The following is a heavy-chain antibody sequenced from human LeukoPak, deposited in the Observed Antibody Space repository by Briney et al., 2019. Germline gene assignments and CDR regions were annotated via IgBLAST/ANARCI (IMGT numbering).Heavy chain of an antibody. J-gene: IGHJ4*02. Sequence: GGSLRLSCAASGFTFSSYGMSWVRQAPGKGLEWVSVISGSGGSTYYADSVKGRFTISRDNSKNTLYLQMNSLRADDTAVYYCARESGYAVGDFWGRGTLVTVSS. CDR2: ISGSGGST. CDR3: ARESGYAVGDF. V-gene: IGHV3-23*01. D-gene: IGHD5-12*01. CDR1: GFTFSSYG.